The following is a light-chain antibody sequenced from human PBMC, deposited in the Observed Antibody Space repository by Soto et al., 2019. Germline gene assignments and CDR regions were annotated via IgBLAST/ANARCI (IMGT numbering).Light chain of an antibody. J-gene: IGLJ1*01. V-gene: IGLV2-11*01. Sequence: QPVLTQPASVSGSPGQSITISCTGTSSDVGGYNYVSWFQQHPGKAPQLLIYDVTKRPSGVPDRFSGSKSGNTAALTISGLQAEDEAEYFCSSYAGSYTWIFGSGTKLTVL. CDR3: SSYAGSYTWI. CDR2: DVT. CDR1: SSDVGGYNY.